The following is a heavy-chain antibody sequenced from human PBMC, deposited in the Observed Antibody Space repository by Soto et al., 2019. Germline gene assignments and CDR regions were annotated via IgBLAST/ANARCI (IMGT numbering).Heavy chain of an antibody. CDR1: GFTFSNAW. D-gene: IGHD3-10*01. Sequence: GGSLRLSCAASGFTFSNAWMNWVRQAPGKGLEWVGRIKSKTDGGTTDYAAPVKGRFTISRDDSKNTLYLQMNSLKTEDTAVYYCTTGATMVRGVIISRYYYYGMDVWGQGTMVTVSS. CDR3: TTGATMVRGVIISRYYYYGMDV. CDR2: IKSKTDGGTT. J-gene: IGHJ6*02. V-gene: IGHV3-15*07.